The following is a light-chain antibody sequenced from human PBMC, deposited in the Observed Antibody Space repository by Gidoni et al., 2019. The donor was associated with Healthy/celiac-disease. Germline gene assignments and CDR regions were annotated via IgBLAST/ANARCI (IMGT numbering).Light chain of an antibody. CDR3: CSYAGSVV. CDR1: SSDVGGYNY. J-gene: IGLJ2*01. Sequence: QSAMNQPSSVSGSPGQSVTISCTGTSSDVGGYNYVSWYQQHPGKAPKLMIYDVSKRPSGFPVRFSVSNAGNTASLTISGLQAEYEADYYCCSYAGSVVFVVGTKLTVL. V-gene: IGLV2-11*01. CDR2: DVS.